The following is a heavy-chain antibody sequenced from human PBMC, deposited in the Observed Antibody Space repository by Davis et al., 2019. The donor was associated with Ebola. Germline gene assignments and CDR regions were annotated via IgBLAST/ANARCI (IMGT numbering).Heavy chain of an antibody. D-gene: IGHD4-17*01. Sequence: AASVKVSCKASGGTFSSYAISWVRQAPGQGLEWMGGIIPIFGTANYAQKFQGRVTITADESTSTAYMGLSSLRSEDTAVYYCARDHPDYGDYGGADYWGQGTLVTVSS. J-gene: IGHJ4*02. CDR3: ARDHPDYGDYGGADY. CDR1: GGTFSSYA. V-gene: IGHV1-69*13. CDR2: IIPIFGTA.